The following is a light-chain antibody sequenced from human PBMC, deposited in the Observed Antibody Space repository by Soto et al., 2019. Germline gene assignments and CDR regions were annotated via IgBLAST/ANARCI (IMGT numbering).Light chain of an antibody. Sequence: QSALTQPASVSGSPGQSITISCTGTSSDVGGYNYVSWYQQQSGKAPKLMIHEVSNRPSGVSSRFSGSKSGNTASLTISGLQAEDEADDYCSSYTSSRAYVFGIGTKVTVL. CDR3: SSYTSSRAYV. CDR2: EVS. CDR1: SSDVGGYNY. J-gene: IGLJ1*01. V-gene: IGLV2-14*01.